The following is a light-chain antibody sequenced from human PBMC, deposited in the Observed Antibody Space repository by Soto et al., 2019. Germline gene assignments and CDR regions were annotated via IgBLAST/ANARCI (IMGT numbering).Light chain of an antibody. CDR1: QSINNY. Sequence: DIQMTQSPSSLSASVGDRVTITCRSSQSINNYLNWYQQKLGKAPKLLIYAASSLQSGVPSRFRGSGSGTDFSLTISSLQPEDFASYYCQQSYNVLSWTFGQGTKVDIK. CDR2: AAS. V-gene: IGKV1-39*01. CDR3: QQSYNVLSWT. J-gene: IGKJ1*01.